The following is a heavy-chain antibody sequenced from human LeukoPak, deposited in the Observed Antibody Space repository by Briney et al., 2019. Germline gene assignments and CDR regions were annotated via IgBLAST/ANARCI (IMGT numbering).Heavy chain of an antibody. D-gene: IGHD3-22*01. CDR1: GFTFSDYI. CDR2: ITPSSSYI. J-gene: IGHJ4*02. V-gene: IGHV3-21*01. CDR3: VRLRRNSDSSGYHYYYDY. Sequence: PGGSLRLSCAASGFTFSDYIINWVRQAPGKGLEWVSSITPSSSYIYYADSVKGRFTISRDNAKNSLYLQMNSLRAEDTAVYYCVRLRRNSDSSGYHYYYDYWGQGTLVTVSS.